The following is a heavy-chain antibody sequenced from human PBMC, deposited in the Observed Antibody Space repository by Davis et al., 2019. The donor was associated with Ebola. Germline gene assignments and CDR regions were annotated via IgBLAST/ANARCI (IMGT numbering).Heavy chain of an antibody. D-gene: IGHD1-14*01. V-gene: IGHV1-58*02. J-gene: IGHJ5*02. Sequence: AASVKVSCKAYGFTFGSYAMQWVRQARGQRLEWIGGIVVGSGNTNYAQKFRGRLTMTKDMSTSTAYMELRSLRVEDTAEYYCAASAGTVGKFDLWGQGTLVTVSS. CDR3: AASAGTVGKFDL. CDR2: IVVGSGNT. CDR1: GFTFGSYA.